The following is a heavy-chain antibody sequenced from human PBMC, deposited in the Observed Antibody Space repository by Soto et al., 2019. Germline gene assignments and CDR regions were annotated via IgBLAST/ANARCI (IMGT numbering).Heavy chain of an antibody. V-gene: IGHV3-7*04. CDR2: IKPDGSEK. J-gene: IGHJ3*02. CDR3: ARGDYYDTSGPFSDAFDI. D-gene: IGHD3-22*01. Sequence: PGGSLRLSCAASGFTFSSYWMSWVRQAPGKGLEWVANIKPDGSEKWYVDSVKGRFTISRDNAKNSLYLQMNSLRVEDTAVYYCARGDYYDTSGPFSDAFDIWGQGTMVT. CDR1: GFTFSSYW.